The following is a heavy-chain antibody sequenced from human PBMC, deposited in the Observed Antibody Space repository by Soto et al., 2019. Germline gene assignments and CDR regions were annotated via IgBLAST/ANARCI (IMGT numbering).Heavy chain of an antibody. CDR3: ARENPLVGYDHYFDY. CDR1: GYTFTSYY. V-gene: IGHV1-46*03. J-gene: IGHJ4*02. D-gene: IGHD5-12*01. Sequence: GASVKVSCKASGYTFTSYYMHWVRQAPGQGLEWMGIINPSGGSTSYAQKFQGRVTMTRDTSTSTVYMELSSLRSEDTAVYYCARENPLVGYDHYFDYWGQGTLVTVSS. CDR2: INPSGGST.